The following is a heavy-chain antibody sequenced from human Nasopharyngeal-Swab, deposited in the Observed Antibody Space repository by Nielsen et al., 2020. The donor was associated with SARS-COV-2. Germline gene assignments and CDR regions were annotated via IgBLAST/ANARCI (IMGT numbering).Heavy chain of an antibody. Sequence: GESLKISCAASGFIFSYSAIHWVRQASGKGLEWVGRIGDKDHNYATTYGTAVQGRFTISRDDSKNTALLQMDSLKTEDTALYYCTTDFYFDYWGQGTLVTVSS. V-gene: IGHV3-73*01. CDR3: TTDFYFDY. CDR1: GFIFSYSA. J-gene: IGHJ4*02. CDR2: IGDKDHNYAT.